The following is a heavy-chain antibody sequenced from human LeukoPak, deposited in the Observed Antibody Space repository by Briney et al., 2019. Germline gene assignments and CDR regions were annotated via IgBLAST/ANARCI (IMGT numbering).Heavy chain of an antibody. CDR3: ARASGYSNRHCDY. J-gene: IGHJ4*02. V-gene: IGHV4-34*01. Sequence: PSETLSLTCAVYGGSFSGYYWSWIRQPPGKGPEWIGEIYHSGTTNYNSSLKSRVTISVDKPKNQFSLKLSSVTAADTAIYYCARASGYSNRHCDYWGQGTLVTVSS. CDR2: IYHSGTT. D-gene: IGHD6-13*01. CDR1: GGSFSGYY.